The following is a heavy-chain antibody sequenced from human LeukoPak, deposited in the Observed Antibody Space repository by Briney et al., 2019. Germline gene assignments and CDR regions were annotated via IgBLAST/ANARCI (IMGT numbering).Heavy chain of an antibody. CDR2: ISYEGSNK. CDR1: GFTFSSYG. Sequence: GGSLRLSCAASGFTFSSYGMHWVRQAPGKGLEWVAVISYEGSNKYYADSVKGRFTISRDNSKNTLYLQMNSLRAEDTAVYFCVKGGVLLEAYYYNGMDVWGQGTTVTVSS. D-gene: IGHD2-15*01. CDR3: VKGGVLLEAYYYNGMDV. J-gene: IGHJ6*02. V-gene: IGHV3-30*18.